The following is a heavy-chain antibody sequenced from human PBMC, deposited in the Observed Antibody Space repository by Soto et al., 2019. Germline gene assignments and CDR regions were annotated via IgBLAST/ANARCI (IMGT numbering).Heavy chain of an antibody. Sequence: SETLSLTCTVSGDSISRSSFYWGWIRQPPGKGLEWIGSIYYSGSTYYNPSLKSRVTISVDTSKNQFSLKLSSVTAADTAVYYCARPPRGNYGYPSYFDYWGQGTLVTVSS. D-gene: IGHD3-10*01. J-gene: IGHJ4*02. CDR2: IYYSGST. V-gene: IGHV4-39*07. CDR1: GDSISRSSFY. CDR3: ARPPRGNYGYPSYFDY.